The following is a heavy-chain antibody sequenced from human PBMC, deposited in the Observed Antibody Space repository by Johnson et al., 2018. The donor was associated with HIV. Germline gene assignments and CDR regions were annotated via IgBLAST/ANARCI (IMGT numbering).Heavy chain of an antibody. Sequence: VQLVESGGGVLRPGTSLRLSCEGFGFIFDDYGLNWVRQAPGKGLEWVANIKQDGSEKYYVDSVKGRFTISRDNAKNSLYLQMNSLRAEDTAVYYCARYEAVAPGSAFDIWGQGTMVTVSS. D-gene: IGHD6-19*01. CDR1: GFIFDDYG. CDR3: ARYEAVAPGSAFDI. J-gene: IGHJ3*02. CDR2: IKQDGSEK. V-gene: IGHV3-7*01.